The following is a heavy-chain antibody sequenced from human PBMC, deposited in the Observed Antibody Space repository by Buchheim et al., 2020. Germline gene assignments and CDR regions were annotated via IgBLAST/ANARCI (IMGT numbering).Heavy chain of an antibody. CDR3: ARGRGNYCTNGVCYTGYYYYGMDV. D-gene: IGHD2-8*01. J-gene: IGHJ6*02. CDR1: GGSFSGYY. V-gene: IGHV4-34*01. Sequence: QVQLQQWGAGLLKPSETLSLTCAVYGGSFSGYYWSWIRQPPGKGLEWIGEINHSGSTNYNPSIKSRVTISVDTSKNQFYLNLSSVTAADTAVYYCARGRGNYCTNGVCYTGYYYYGMDVWGQGTT. CDR2: INHSGST.